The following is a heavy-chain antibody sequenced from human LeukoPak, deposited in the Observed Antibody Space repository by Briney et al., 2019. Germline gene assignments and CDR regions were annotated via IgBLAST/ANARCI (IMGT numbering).Heavy chain of an antibody. CDR1: GGSISSGSYY. D-gene: IGHD3-22*01. CDR2: IYTSGTT. V-gene: IGHV4-61*02. Sequence: SQTLSLTCTVSGGSISSGSYYWSRIRQPAGKGLEWIGRIYTSGTTNYNPSLKSRVTISVDTSKKQFSLKLSSVTAADTAVYYCARVPYYYDSSGYHYYFDYWGQGTLVTVSS. CDR3: ARVPYYYDSSGYHYYFDY. J-gene: IGHJ4*02.